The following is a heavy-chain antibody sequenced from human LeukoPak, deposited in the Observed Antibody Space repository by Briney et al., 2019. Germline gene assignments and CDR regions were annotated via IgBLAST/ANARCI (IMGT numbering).Heavy chain of an antibody. CDR3: ARSGYSSTWYLQTFELDY. V-gene: IGHV3-21*01. CDR2: ISTSRSYI. CDR1: GFTFRSYS. Sequence: PGRSLRLSCAASGFTFRSYSMNWVRQAPGKGLEWVSSISTSRSYIYYADSVKGRFTISRDNAKNSLYLQMNSLRAEDTAVYFCARSGYSSTWYLQTFELDYWGQGTLVTVSS. J-gene: IGHJ4*02. D-gene: IGHD2-2*01.